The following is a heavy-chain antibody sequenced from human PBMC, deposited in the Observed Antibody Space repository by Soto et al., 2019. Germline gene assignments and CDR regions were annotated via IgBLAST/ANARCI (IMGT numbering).Heavy chain of an antibody. Sequence: SETLSLTCTVSGGSISSGGYYWSWIRQHPGKGLEWIGYIYYSGSTYYNPSLKSRVTISVDTSKNQFSLKLSSVTAADTAVYYCARDRRYYDSSGYYESYYYGMDVWGQGTTVTVSS. CDR1: GGSISSGGYY. D-gene: IGHD3-22*01. V-gene: IGHV4-31*03. CDR2: IYYSGST. J-gene: IGHJ6*02. CDR3: ARDRRYYDSSGYYESYYYGMDV.